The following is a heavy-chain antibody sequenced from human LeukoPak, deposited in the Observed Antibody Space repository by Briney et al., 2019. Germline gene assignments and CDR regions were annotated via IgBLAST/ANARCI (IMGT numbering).Heavy chain of an antibody. CDR1: GFTFSNSW. D-gene: IGHD6-6*01. J-gene: IGHJ4*02. Sequence: GGSLRLSCAASGFTFSNSWMSWVRQAPGKGLEWVANINQDGSEKYCVDSVEGRFTISRDNAKNSLSLQMDSLRGEDTAVYFCVRALGSSSADFWGQGTLVTVSS. CDR3: VRALGSSSADF. CDR2: INQDGSEK. V-gene: IGHV3-7*01.